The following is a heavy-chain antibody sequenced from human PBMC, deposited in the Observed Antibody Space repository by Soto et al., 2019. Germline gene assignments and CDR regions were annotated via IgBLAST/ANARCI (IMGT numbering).Heavy chain of an antibody. CDR1: GGSISSGGYS. CDR2: IYHSGST. CDR3: ARDPGR. Sequence: QLQLQESGSGLVKPSQTLSLTCAVSGGSISSGGYSWSWIRQPPGKGLEWIGYIYHSGSTYYNPSLQRRGPITVDRSKNQFPLKLSSVAAADTAVYYCARDPGRWGQGTLVTVSS. V-gene: IGHV4-30-2*01. J-gene: IGHJ4*02.